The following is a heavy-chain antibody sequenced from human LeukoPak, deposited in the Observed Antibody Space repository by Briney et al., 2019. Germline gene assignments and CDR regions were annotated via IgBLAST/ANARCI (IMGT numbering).Heavy chain of an antibody. D-gene: IGHD2-15*01. CDR1: GFTFSNYG. Sequence: PGRSLRLSCSASGFTFSNYGMHWVRQAPGKGLEWVAVISYDGSNKYYADSVKGRFTISRDNSKNTLYLQMNSLRAEDTAVYYCAKDVSGVVVAATVTVESGFDPWGQGTLVTVSS. V-gene: IGHV3-30*18. J-gene: IGHJ5*02. CDR2: ISYDGSNK. CDR3: AKDVSGVVVAATVTVESGFDP.